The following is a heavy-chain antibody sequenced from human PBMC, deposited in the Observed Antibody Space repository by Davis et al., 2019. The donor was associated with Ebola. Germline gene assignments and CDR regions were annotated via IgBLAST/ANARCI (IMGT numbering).Heavy chain of an antibody. V-gene: IGHV1-69*04. CDR1: GGTFSSYA. CDR3: ARDAGIAVAGNLNMDV. Sequence: AASVKVSCKASGGTFSSYAIGWVRQAPGQGLEWMGRIIPILGIANYAQKFQGRVTITADKSTSTAYMELSSLRSEDTAVYYCARDAGIAVAGNLNMDVWGQGTTVTVSS. D-gene: IGHD6-19*01. J-gene: IGHJ6*02. CDR2: IIPILGIA.